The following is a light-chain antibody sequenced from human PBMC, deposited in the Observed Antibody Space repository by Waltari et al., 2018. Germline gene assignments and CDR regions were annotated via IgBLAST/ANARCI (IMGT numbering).Light chain of an antibody. Sequence: QSALTQPASVSGSPGQSITISCTGISSDVGRYNYVSWYQQFPDRAPKLMIYAVTNRPAGVSNRFSGSKSAKTASRTISGLQPEDEADYYCASYIPGSTLVFGGGTKLTVL. CDR2: AVT. V-gene: IGLV2-14*01. J-gene: IGLJ3*02. CDR3: ASYIPGSTLV. CDR1: SSDVGRYNY.